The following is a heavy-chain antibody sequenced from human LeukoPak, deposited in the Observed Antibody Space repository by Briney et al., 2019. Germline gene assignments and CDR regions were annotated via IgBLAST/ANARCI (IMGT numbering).Heavy chain of an antibody. D-gene: IGHD6-19*01. CDR2: ISGSGAKA. Sequence: GGSLRLSCAASGFTFSSYSMNWVRQAPGRGLEWVSGISGSGAKAYYSDSVKGRFTISRDNSKSILYLQMNSLRADDTAVYYCARTREQWQVLDYWGQGTLVTVSS. CDR1: GFTFSSYS. CDR3: ARTREQWQVLDY. J-gene: IGHJ4*02. V-gene: IGHV3-21*06.